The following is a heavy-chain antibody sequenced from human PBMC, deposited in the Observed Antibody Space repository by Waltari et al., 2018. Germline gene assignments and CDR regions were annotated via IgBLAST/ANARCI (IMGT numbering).Heavy chain of an antibody. D-gene: IGHD6-13*01. CDR1: GYTFTSYD. J-gene: IGHJ4*02. CDR2: MNPNSGNT. Sequence: QVQLVQSGAEVKKPGASVRVSCKASGYTFTSYDLNWVRQATGQGLEWIGWMNPNSGNTGNAQKFQGRVTMTRNTSISTAYMELSSLRSEDTAVYYCARAAAGSLYYFDYWGQGTLVTVSS. V-gene: IGHV1-8*01. CDR3: ARAAAGSLYYFDY.